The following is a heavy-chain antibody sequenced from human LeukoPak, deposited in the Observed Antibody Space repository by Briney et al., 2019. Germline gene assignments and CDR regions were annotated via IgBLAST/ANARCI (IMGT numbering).Heavy chain of an antibody. CDR2: IKQDGSEK. CDR1: GFTFSSYW. D-gene: IGHD3-22*01. CDR3: ARGGGSNYYDSSGFRYNCFDP. V-gene: IGHV3-7*01. J-gene: IGHJ5*02. Sequence: GGSLRLSCAASGFTFSSYWMSWVCQAPGKGLEWVANIKQDGSEKYYVDSVKGRFTISRDNAKNSLYLQMNSLRAEDTAVYYCARGGGSNYYDSSGFRYNCFDPWGQGTLVTVSS.